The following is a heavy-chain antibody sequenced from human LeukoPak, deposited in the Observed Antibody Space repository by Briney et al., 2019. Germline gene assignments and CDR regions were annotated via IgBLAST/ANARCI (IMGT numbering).Heavy chain of an antibody. CDR1: GGSISSSSYY. CDR2: IYYSGST. Sequence: SQTLSLTCTVSGGSISSSSYYWGWIRQPPGTGLEWIGSIYYSGSTYYNPSLKSRVTISVDTSKNQFSLKLSSVTAADTAVYYCARAGYCSGGRCYSGYFDYWGQGTLVTVSS. CDR3: ARAGYCSGGRCYSGYFDY. J-gene: IGHJ4*02. D-gene: IGHD2-15*01. V-gene: IGHV4-39*07.